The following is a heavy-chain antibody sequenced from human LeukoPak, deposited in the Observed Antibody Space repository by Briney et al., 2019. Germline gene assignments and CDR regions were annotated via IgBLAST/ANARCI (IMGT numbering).Heavy chain of an antibody. CDR3: WGNYYYYKDV. CDR2: IRSKAYGGTT. D-gene: IGHD7-27*01. J-gene: IGHJ6*03. V-gene: IGHV3-49*04. CDR1: GFTFGDYA. Sequence: GGSLRLSCTASGFTFGDYAMSWVRQAPGKGLEWVGFIRSKAYGGTTEYAASVKGRFTISRDDSKSIAYLQMNSLKTEDTAVYYCWGNYYYYKDVWGKGTTVTVSS.